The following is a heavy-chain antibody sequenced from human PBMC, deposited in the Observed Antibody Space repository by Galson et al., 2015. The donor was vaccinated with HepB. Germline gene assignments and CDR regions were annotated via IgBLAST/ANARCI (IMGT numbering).Heavy chain of an antibody. V-gene: IGHV3-23*01. Sequence: SLRLSCAASGFTFSSYAMSWVRQAPGKGLEWVSAISGSGGSTYYADSVKGRFTISRDNSKNTLYLQMNSLRAEDTAVYYCAKGFGELLSTLDAFDIWGQGTMVTVSS. J-gene: IGHJ3*02. CDR2: ISGSGGST. CDR1: GFTFSSYA. CDR3: AKGFGELLSTLDAFDI. D-gene: IGHD3-10*01.